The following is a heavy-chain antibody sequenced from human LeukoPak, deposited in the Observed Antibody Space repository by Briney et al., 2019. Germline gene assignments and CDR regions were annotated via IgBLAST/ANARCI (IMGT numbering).Heavy chain of an antibody. D-gene: IGHD1-26*01. CDR1: GFTFSSYA. V-gene: IGHV3-33*08. CDR2: IWYDGSNK. Sequence: QPGRSLRLSCAASGFTFSSYAMHWVRQAPGKGLEWVAVIWYDGSNKYYADSVKGRFTISRDNSKNTLYLQMNSLRAEDTAVYYCARDGAGATGFWEHDAFDIWGQGTMVTVSS. J-gene: IGHJ3*02. CDR3: ARDGAGATGFWEHDAFDI.